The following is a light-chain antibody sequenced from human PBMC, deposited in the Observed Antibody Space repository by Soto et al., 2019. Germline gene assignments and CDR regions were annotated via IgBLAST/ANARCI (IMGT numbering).Light chain of an antibody. Sequence: EIVLTQSPEPLSLSPGELATLSCRASQSVSSNFLAWYQEKPGQAPRLLIYGASSRATGIPDRFSGSGSGTDFTLTISRLEPEDFAVYYCRQYGRSLGFAVGGGTKVDIK. J-gene: IGKJ4*01. CDR3: RQYGRSLGFA. V-gene: IGKV3-20*01. CDR2: GAS. CDR1: QSVSSNF.